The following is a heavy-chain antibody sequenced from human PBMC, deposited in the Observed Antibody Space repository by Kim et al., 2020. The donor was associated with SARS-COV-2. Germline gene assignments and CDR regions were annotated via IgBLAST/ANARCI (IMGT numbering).Heavy chain of an antibody. V-gene: IGHV3-23*01. CDR3: AKGKGSPTDVDY. CDR2: ISGSGGST. J-gene: IGHJ4*02. D-gene: IGHD1-26*01. Sequence: GGSLRLSCAASGFTFSSYAMSWVRQAPGKGLEWVSAISGSGGSTYYADSVRGRFTISRDNSKNTLYLQMNSLRAEDTAVYYCAKGKGSPTDVDYWGQGTLVTVSS. CDR1: GFTFSSYA.